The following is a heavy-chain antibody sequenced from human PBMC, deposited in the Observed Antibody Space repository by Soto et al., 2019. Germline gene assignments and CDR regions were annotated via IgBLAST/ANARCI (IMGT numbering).Heavy chain of an antibody. Sequence: PGGSLRLSCAASGFTFSSYAMHWVRQAPGKGLEWVAVISYDGSNKYYADSVKGRFTISRDNSKNTLYLQMNSLRAEDTAVYYCARDRDGYNLDSAFDIWGQGTMVTVSS. D-gene: IGHD5-12*01. J-gene: IGHJ3*02. CDR2: ISYDGSNK. V-gene: IGHV3-30-3*01. CDR3: ARDRDGYNLDSAFDI. CDR1: GFTFSSYA.